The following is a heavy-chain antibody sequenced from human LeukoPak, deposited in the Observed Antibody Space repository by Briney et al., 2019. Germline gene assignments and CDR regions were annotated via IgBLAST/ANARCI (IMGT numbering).Heavy chain of an antibody. J-gene: IGHJ6*02. CDR1: GGTFSSYA. CDR2: IIPIFGTA. V-gene: IGHV1-69*13. CDR3: ATLRRENYYYYYGMDV. D-gene: IGHD6-25*01. Sequence: GASVKVSCKASGGTFSSYAISWVRQAPGQGLEWMGGIIPIFGTANYAQKFQGRVTITADESTSTAYMELSSLRSEDTAVYYCATLRRENYYYYYGMDVWGQGTTVTVSS.